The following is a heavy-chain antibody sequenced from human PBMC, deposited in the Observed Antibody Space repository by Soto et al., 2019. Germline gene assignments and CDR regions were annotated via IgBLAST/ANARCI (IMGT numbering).Heavy chain of an antibody. D-gene: IGHD4-17*01. J-gene: IGHJ3*02. V-gene: IGHV4-31*03. Sequence: SETLSLTCTVSGGSISSGGYYWSWIRQHPGKGLEWIGYIYYSGSTYYNPSLQSRVTISVDTSKNQFSLKLSSVTAADTAVYYCARDSKKEDYGDYSDAFDIWGQGTMVTVS. CDR2: IYYSGST. CDR3: ARDSKKEDYGDYSDAFDI. CDR1: GGSISSGGYY.